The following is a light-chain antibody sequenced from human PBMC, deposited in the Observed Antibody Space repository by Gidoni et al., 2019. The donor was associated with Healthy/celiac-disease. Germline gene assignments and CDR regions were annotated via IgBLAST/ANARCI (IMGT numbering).Light chain of an antibody. J-gene: IGLJ3*02. V-gene: IGLV2-14*01. Sequence: QSALTQPASVSGSPGQSITISCTGTRSDVGGYNYVSWYQQHPGKAPNLMIYEVSNRPSGVSNRFSGAKSGNTASLTISGLQAEDEADYYCSSYTSSSTRVFGGGTKLTVL. CDR2: EVS. CDR3: SSYTSSSTRV. CDR1: RSDVGGYNY.